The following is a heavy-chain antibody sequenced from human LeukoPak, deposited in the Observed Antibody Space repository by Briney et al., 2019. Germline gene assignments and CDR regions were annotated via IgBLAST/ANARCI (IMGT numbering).Heavy chain of an antibody. CDR3: AKHYYDSSGFDS. Sequence: TSETLSLTCAVYGGSFSGYYWSWIRQPPGKGLEWIGEINHSGSTNYNPSLKSRVTISVDTSKNQVSLKLNSVTAADTAVYFCAKHYYDSSGFDSWGQGTLVTVSS. D-gene: IGHD3-22*01. CDR1: GGSFSGYY. CDR2: INHSGST. J-gene: IGHJ4*02. V-gene: IGHV4-34*01.